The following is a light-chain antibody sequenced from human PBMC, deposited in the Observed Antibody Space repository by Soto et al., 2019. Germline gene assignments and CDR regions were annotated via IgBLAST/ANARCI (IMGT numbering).Light chain of an antibody. CDR2: DAT. Sequence: DIQMTQSPSSLSASVGDRVTITCQASRDITKYLSWFQQKPGKAPKVLIYDATNLETGVPSRFSGGRSGADYTFTITSLQPEDIATYYCQQYDNLPLTFGQGTKLEIK. CDR3: QQYDNLPLT. CDR1: RDITKY. J-gene: IGKJ2*01. V-gene: IGKV1-33*01.